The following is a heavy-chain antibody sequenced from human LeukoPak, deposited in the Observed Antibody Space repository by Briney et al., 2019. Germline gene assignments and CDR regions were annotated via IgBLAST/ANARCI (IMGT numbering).Heavy chain of an antibody. Sequence: GGSLRLSCAASGFTFSSNWMSWVRQAPGKGLEWVANIKQEGSEKYYVDSVKGRFTISRDNAKNSLYLQMNSLRAEDTAVYYCARGGFGELVDYYYYGMDVWGQGTTVTVSS. J-gene: IGHJ6*02. CDR2: IKQEGSEK. D-gene: IGHD3-10*01. CDR1: GFTFSSNW. V-gene: IGHV3-7*01. CDR3: ARGGFGELVDYYYYGMDV.